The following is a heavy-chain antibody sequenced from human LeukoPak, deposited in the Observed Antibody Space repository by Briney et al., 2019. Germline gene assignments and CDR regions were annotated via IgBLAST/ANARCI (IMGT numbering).Heavy chain of an antibody. V-gene: IGHV1-69*01. CDR3: ARVGDCSSTSCYYGMDV. Sequence: SVKVSCKASGSTFSSYAISWVRHAPGQGLEWMGGIIPIFGTANYAQKFQGRVTITADESTSTAYMELSSLRSEDTAVYYCARVGDCSSTSCYYGMDVWGKGTTVTVSS. J-gene: IGHJ6*04. CDR1: GSTFSSYA. CDR2: IIPIFGTA. D-gene: IGHD2-2*01.